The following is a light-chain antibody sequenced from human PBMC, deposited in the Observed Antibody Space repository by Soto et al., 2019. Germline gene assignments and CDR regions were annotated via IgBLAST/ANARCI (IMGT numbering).Light chain of an antibody. CDR3: QQYNIGGT. CDR2: GAS. CDR1: QSVSSN. V-gene: IGKV3-15*01. Sequence: EIVMTQSPATLSVSPGERATLSCRVSQSVSSNLAWYQQKPGQAPRLLIYGASTRATGIPARFSGSGSGTEFTLTISSLQSEDFAVYYCQQYNIGGTFGQGTKLEIK. J-gene: IGKJ2*02.